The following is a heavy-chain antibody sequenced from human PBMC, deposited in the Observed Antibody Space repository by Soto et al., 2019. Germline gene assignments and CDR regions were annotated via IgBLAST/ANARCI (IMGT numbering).Heavy chain of an antibody. CDR2: VFYTGRA. Sequence: SEARCVRWSGSGGLLGRCCWIGSRQPPGKGLEWIAYVFYTGRANYNASLKSRVSISLDTSNYQFSLKLSSVTAADTAVYYCARDGDGRMTTNHYYYNGMDVWGPGTTVT. CDR1: GGLLGRCC. J-gene: IGHJ6*02. CDR3: ARDGDGRMTTNHYYYNGMDV. D-gene: IGHD4-4*01. V-gene: IGHV4-59*01.